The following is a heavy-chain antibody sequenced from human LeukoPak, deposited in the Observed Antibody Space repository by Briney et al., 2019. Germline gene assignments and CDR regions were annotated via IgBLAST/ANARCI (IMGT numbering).Heavy chain of an antibody. CDR1: GFTFSSYS. V-gene: IGHV3-23*01. Sequence: GGSLRLSCAASGFTFSSYSMSWVRQAPGKGLQWASTMSATGSDIHHADSVKGRFTISRDNSKNTLYLQMNSLRAEDTAVYYCAKDLVTWASGNWYFDLWGRGTLVTVSS. CDR2: MSATGSDI. CDR3: AKDLVTWASGNWYFDL. J-gene: IGHJ2*01. D-gene: IGHD2-21*02.